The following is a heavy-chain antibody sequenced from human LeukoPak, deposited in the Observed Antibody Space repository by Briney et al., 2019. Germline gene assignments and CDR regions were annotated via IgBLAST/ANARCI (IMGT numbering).Heavy chain of an antibody. D-gene: IGHD5-12*01. CDR2: IRYEGSSK. CDR3: AKMGSLGYSGYELDY. Sequence: GGSLRLSCAASGFTFDIYGMHWVRQAPGKGLEWVAFIRYEGSSKYYADSVKGRFTISRDNSKNTLYLQMNSLRAEDTAVYYCAKMGSLGYSGYELDYWGQGTLVTVSS. CDR1: GFTFDIYG. J-gene: IGHJ4*02. V-gene: IGHV3-30*02.